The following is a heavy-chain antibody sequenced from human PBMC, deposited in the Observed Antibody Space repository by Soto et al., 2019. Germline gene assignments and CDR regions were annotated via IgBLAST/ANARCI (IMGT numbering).Heavy chain of an antibody. V-gene: IGHV1-18*01. CDR1: GYTFTNFG. CDR2: VSPYDGYT. D-gene: IGHD3-22*01. J-gene: IGHJ6*02. CDR3: ARGGYYVSSCSRNYFYDGMNV. Sequence: ASVKVSCKASGYTFTNFGISWVRQAPGQGLEWLGWVSPYDGYTNYAQILQGRVSMTTDTSTKTAYMEVRSLRSDDTAVYYCARGGYYVSSCSRNYFYDGMNVWGQRTTVIVSS.